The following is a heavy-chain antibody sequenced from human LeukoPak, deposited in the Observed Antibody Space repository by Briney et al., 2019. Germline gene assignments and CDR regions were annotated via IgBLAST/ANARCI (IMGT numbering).Heavy chain of an antibody. J-gene: IGHJ3*01. CDR1: GXTFSNYW. CDR2: IKADGSGT. Sequence: QTGGSLRLSCAASGXTFSNYWMSWVRQGPGKGLEWVANIKADGSGTSYVDSVKGRFTMSRDNAKNSLDLQVSSLRAEDTAVYYYARLVNRAFDVWGKGTMVIVSS. V-gene: IGHV3-7*05. D-gene: IGHD3-9*01. CDR3: ARLVNRAFDV.